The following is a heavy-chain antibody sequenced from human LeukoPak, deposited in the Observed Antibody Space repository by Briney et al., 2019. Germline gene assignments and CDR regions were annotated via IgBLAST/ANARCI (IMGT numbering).Heavy chain of an antibody. V-gene: IGHV1-2*02. CDR1: GYTFTGYY. J-gene: IGHJ4*02. CDR2: INPNSGGT. Sequence: ASVKVSCKASGYTFTGYYMHWVRQPPGQGLEWMGWINPNSGGTNYAQQFKGMVTRTRDTSISTAYMQLSRLRSDDTAVYYCARTAEQDLYLDYWGQGTLVTVSS. D-gene: IGHD1-26*01. CDR3: ARTAEQDLYLDY.